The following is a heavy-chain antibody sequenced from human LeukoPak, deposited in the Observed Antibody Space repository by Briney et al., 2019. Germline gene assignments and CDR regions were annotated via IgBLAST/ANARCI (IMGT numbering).Heavy chain of an antibody. CDR3: AKVGHTMFTGPFDY. D-gene: IGHD3-3*01. CDR1: GFIFSSYG. J-gene: IGHJ4*02. CDR2: IRYDGSNK. V-gene: IGHV3-30*02. Sequence: GGSLRLSCAASGFIFSSYGMHWVRQAPGKGLEWMAFIRYDGSNKHYAEPVKGRFTISRDNSKNTLYLQMNSLRPEDTAFYYCAKVGHTMFTGPFDYWGQGTLVTVSS.